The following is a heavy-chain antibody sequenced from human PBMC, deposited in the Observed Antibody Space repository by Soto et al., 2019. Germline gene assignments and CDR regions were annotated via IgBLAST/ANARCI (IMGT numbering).Heavy chain of an antibody. J-gene: IGHJ6*02. CDR2: IFPRDSDT. CDR3: GRSIEGGPMDV. D-gene: IGHD1-26*01. CDR1: VYKFSNHW. Sequence: GQSQKISCQGSVYKFSNHWIHWVSMVPGKGLEWLGIIFPRDSDTRYIVFSHREVVISVDKSTKTVYLQWTRLTPSDPAIYYRGRSIEGGPMDVWGQETTVTVSS. V-gene: IGHV5-51*01.